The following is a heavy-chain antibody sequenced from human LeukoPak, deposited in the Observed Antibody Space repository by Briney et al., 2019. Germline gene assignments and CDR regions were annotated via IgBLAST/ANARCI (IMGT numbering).Heavy chain of an antibody. CDR2: IIPILGIT. V-gene: IGHV1-69*04. CDR1: GGTFSSYA. CDR3: AGDPYGSGNYYIFPRVYFDF. J-gene: IGHJ4*02. Sequence: ASVKVSCKASGGTFSSYAISWVRQAPGQGLEWMGRIIPILGITNYTQKFQGRVTITADKSTSTAYMELSSLRSEDTAVYYCAGDPYGSGNYYIFPRVYFDFWGQGTLVTVSS. D-gene: IGHD3-10*01.